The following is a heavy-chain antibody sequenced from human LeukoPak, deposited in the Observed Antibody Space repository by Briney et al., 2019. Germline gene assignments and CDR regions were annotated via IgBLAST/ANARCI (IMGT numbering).Heavy chain of an antibody. Sequence: GGSLRLSCAASGFTFSSYWMSWVRQAPGKGLEWVANIKQDGSEKYYVDSVKGRFTISRDNAKNSLYLQMNSLRAEDTAVYYCARGTSTKGSWIQLRPNIYGMDVWGQGTTVTASS. V-gene: IGHV3-7*01. CDR2: IKQDGSEK. J-gene: IGHJ6*02. D-gene: IGHD5-18*01. CDR1: GFTFSSYW. CDR3: ARGTSTKGSWIQLRPNIYGMDV.